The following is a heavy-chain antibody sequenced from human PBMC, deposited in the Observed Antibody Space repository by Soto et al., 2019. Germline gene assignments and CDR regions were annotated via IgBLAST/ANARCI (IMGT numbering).Heavy chain of an antibody. CDR1: GFTFSTCV. CDR3: AKSRVTGRGYAED. Sequence: EVHLLESGGGLVHPGESLRLSCGASGFTFSTCVMTWVRQAPGKGLEWVSCIDGRGTGTHYADSVKGRFTIYRDNSNKKMYLQMNNLMVEDAAVDYCAKSRVTGRGYAEDWGQGTLVTVSS. V-gene: IGHV3-23*01. CDR2: IDGRGTGT. J-gene: IGHJ4*02. D-gene: IGHD2-8*02.